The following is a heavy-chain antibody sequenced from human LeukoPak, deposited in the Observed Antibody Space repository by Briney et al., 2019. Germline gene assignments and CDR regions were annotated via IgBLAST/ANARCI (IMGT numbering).Heavy chain of an antibody. CDR2: INIYGIST. CDR3: ARDYYYDIDY. Sequence: VCVSLINIYGISTTSPDSVKGRFTISRDNAKNTLYMQMNSLRAEDTAVYYCARDYYYDIDYWGQGTLVTVSS. D-gene: IGHD3-22*01. J-gene: IGHJ4*02. V-gene: IGHV3-74*01.